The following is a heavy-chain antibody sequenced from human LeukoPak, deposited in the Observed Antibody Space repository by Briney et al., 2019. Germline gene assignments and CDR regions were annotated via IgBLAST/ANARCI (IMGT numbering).Heavy chain of an antibody. CDR3: ARQRGASGTVTWFDP. V-gene: IGHV5-51*01. J-gene: IGHJ5*02. CDR1: GYSFTTYW. D-gene: IGHD3-10*01. Sequence: GGPLKISCETSGYSFTTYWIGWVRQKPPTGREWVGAIDPDDSDTRYSPSFQGQVAISADRSIRTAYLKWNSLKASDTGMYYCARQRGASGTVTWFDPWGQGTLVTVSS. CDR2: IDPDDSDT.